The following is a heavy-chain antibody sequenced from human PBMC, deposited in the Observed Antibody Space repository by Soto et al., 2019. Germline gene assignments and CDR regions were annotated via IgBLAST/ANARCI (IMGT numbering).Heavy chain of an antibody. V-gene: IGHV1-46*01. Sequence: QGHLVQSGAEVKRPGASVRVSCESSGYMFTSYFIHWVRQAPGQGLEWVGVINPSDGTKTYAQKLQARITMTSDTSTTTVNMELSSQRSEDTAVYFCARDKDSSARPRAEFDYLSQGTLITVSS. CDR3: ARDKDSSARPRAEFDY. CDR1: GYMFTSYF. J-gene: IGHJ4*02. D-gene: IGHD6-19*01. CDR2: INPSDGTK.